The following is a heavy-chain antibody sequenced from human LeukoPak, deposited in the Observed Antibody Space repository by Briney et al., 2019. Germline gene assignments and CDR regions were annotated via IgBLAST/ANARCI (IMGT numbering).Heavy chain of an antibody. V-gene: IGHV5-51*01. D-gene: IGHD3-9*01. J-gene: IGHJ3*02. CDR1: GYSVTSYW. Sequence: GESLQISCKGSGYSVTSYWSGWVRQMPGKGLECRGIIYPGDSDTRYSPSFQGQVTISADKSISTAYLQWSSLKASDTAMYYCARSLYFDYLAFDIWGQGAMVTVSS. CDR3: ARSLYFDYLAFDI. CDR2: IYPGDSDT.